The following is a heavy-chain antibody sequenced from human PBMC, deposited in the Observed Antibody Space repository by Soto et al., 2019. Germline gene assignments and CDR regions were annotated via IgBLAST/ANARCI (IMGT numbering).Heavy chain of an antibody. D-gene: IGHD6-13*01. CDR2: INPKSGGT. J-gene: IGHJ2*01. CDR3: ARDALMAAAGTWYFDL. V-gene: IGHV1-2*02. CDR1: GYTFSGHY. Sequence: VASVKVSCNASGYTFSGHYIHWGRQAPGQGLEWMGWINPKSGGTNYAQKFQGRVTMTRDTSIGTAYMELSRLRSNDTAVYYCARDALMAAAGTWYFDLWGRGTLVTVSS.